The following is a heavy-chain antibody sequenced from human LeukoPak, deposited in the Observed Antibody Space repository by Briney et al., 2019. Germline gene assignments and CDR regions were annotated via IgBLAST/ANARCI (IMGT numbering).Heavy chain of an antibody. V-gene: IGHV1-69*13. D-gene: IGHD4-17*01. CDR3: ARVLVLHDYGDYGFDY. J-gene: IGHJ4*02. Sequence: SVKVSCKASGGTFSSYAISWVRQAPGQGLEWMGGTIPIFGTANYAQKFQGRVTITADESTSTAYMELSSLRSEDTAVYYCARVLVLHDYGDYGFDYWGQGTLVTVSS. CDR2: TIPIFGTA. CDR1: GGTFSSYA.